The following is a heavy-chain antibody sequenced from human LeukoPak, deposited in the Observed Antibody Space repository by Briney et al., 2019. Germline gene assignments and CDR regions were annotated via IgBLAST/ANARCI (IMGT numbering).Heavy chain of an antibody. CDR2: INAGNGNT. Sequence: GASVKVSCKASGYTFTSYAMHWVRQAPGQRLEWMGWINAGNGNTKYSQKFQGRVTITRDTSASTAYMELSSLRSEDTTVYYCARDRGDPTDYYFDYWGQGTLVTVSS. CDR3: ARDRGDPTDYYFDY. J-gene: IGHJ4*02. D-gene: IGHD2-21*02. V-gene: IGHV1-3*01. CDR1: GYTFTSYA.